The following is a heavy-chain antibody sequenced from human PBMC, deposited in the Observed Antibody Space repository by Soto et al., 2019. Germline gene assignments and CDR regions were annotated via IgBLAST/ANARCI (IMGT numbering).Heavy chain of an antibody. Sequence: ASVKVSCKASGYTFTSYYMHWVRQAPGQGLEWMGIINPSGGSTSYAQKFQGRVTMTRDTSTSTVYMELSSLRSEDTAVYYCGRGRGKRYSSSWYLAYTWFDPWGQGTLVTVSS. V-gene: IGHV1-46*01. CDR2: INPSGGST. CDR1: GYTFTSYY. D-gene: IGHD6-13*01. J-gene: IGHJ5*02. CDR3: GRGRGKRYSSSWYLAYTWFDP.